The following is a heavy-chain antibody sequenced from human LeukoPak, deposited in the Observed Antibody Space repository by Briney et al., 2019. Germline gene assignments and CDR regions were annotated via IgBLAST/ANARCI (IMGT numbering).Heavy chain of an antibody. Sequence: ASVKVSCKASGYTFTSYGISWVRQAPGQGLEWMGGIIPIFGTANYAQKFQGRVTITADESTSTAYMELSSLRSEDTAVYYCAREDSPTYNWNYRLDYWGQGTLVTVSS. CDR3: AREDSPTYNWNYRLDY. D-gene: IGHD1-7*01. CDR2: IIPIFGTA. CDR1: GYTFTSYG. V-gene: IGHV1-69*13. J-gene: IGHJ4*02.